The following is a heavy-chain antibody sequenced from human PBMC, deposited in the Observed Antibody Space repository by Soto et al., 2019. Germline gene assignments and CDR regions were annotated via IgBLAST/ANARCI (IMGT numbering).Heavy chain of an antibody. CDR3: ASGMYYYDSSGYYSDAFDI. V-gene: IGHV1-18*01. D-gene: IGHD3-22*01. CDR2: ISAYNGNT. Sequence: QVQLVQSGDEVKKPGASVKVSCKASGYTFTSYSISWVRQAPGQGLEWMGWISAYNGNTNYAQKLQGRVTMTTDTSTSTTYMELRSLRSDDTAVYHCASGMYYYDSSGYYSDAFDIWAQGTMVTVSS. J-gene: IGHJ3*02. CDR1: GYTFTSYS.